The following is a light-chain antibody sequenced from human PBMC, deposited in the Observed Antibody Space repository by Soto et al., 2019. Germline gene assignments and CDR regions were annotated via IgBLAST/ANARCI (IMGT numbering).Light chain of an antibody. Sequence: EIVLTQSPATLSLSPGERATLSCRASQSVSSLLAWYRQKPGQAPRLLIYDASNRATGIPARFSGSGTARDFSLTISSLEPEDFAVYYCQQRRNWPLTFGGGTKVEIK. CDR1: QSVSSL. V-gene: IGKV3-11*02. J-gene: IGKJ4*01. CDR2: DAS. CDR3: QQRRNWPLT.